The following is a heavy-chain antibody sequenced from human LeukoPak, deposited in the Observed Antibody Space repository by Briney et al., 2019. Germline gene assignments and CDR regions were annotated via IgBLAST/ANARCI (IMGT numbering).Heavy chain of an antibody. V-gene: IGHV4-59*08. CDR3: ARRGTLTEAFDI. D-gene: IGHD1/OR15-1a*01. CDR1: GASINTYY. Sequence: SETLSLTCTVSGASINTYYWSWIRQPPGKGLEWIGYIYDTGSTTYKPSLKSRVTISVDTSMNQFSLKLTSVTAADTAVYFCARRGTLTEAFDIWGQGTMVTVSS. CDR2: IYDTGST. J-gene: IGHJ3*02.